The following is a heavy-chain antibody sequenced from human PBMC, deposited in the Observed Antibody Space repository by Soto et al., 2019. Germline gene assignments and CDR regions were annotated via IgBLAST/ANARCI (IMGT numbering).Heavy chain of an antibody. J-gene: IGHJ4*02. CDR2: IGGSGGST. CDR3: AKPFYFDNSGYIM. D-gene: IGHD3-22*01. CDR1: GFTFSSYA. V-gene: IGHV3-23*01. Sequence: EVQLLESGGGLVQPGGSLRLSCAASGFTFSSYAMSWVRQAPGKGLEWVSSIGGSGGSTYYADSVKGRFTISRDNSKNTLYLQLNSLRAVDTAVYYCAKPFYFDNSGYIMWGQGTLVTVSS.